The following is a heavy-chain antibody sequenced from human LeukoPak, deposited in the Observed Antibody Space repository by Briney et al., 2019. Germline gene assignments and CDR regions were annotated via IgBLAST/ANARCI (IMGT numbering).Heavy chain of an antibody. Sequence: PGRSLRLSCAASGFTFDDYAMHWVRQAPGKGLEWVSGISWNSGSIGCADSVKGRFTISRDNAKNSLYLQMNSLRAEDTALYYCAKDIQSGSWYGGYYYYYGMDVWGQGTTVTVSS. CDR1: GFTFDDYA. CDR2: ISWNSGSI. J-gene: IGHJ6*02. D-gene: IGHD6-13*01. CDR3: AKDIQSGSWYGGYYYYYGMDV. V-gene: IGHV3-9*01.